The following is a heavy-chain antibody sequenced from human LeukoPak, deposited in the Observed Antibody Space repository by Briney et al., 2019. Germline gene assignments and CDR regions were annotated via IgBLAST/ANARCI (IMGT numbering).Heavy chain of an antibody. V-gene: IGHV3-11*04. Sequence: GGSLRLSCGASGFTFSDYNMSWIRRAPGKGLEWVSYISRSGTNIYYADSVKGRFAISRDNAKNSLYLQMNSLRAEDTAVYYCARDLVAAAADWGQGTLVTVSS. CDR3: ARDLVAAAAD. J-gene: IGHJ4*02. CDR2: ISRSGTNI. D-gene: IGHD6-13*01. CDR1: GFTFSDYN.